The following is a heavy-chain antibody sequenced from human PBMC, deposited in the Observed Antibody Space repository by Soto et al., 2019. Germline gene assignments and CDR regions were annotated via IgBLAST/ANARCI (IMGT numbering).Heavy chain of an antibody. D-gene: IGHD4-17*01. CDR3: AKDDSPDYGGYLPALYGMDV. Sequence: EVQLLESGGGLVQPGGSLRLSCAASGFTFSSYAMSWVRQAPGKGLEWVSAISGSGGSTYYADSVKGRFTISRDNSKNPLSRQMNSLRAEDTAVYYCAKDDSPDYGGYLPALYGMDVWGQGTTVTVSS. CDR1: GFTFSSYA. V-gene: IGHV3-23*01. J-gene: IGHJ6*02. CDR2: ISGSGGST.